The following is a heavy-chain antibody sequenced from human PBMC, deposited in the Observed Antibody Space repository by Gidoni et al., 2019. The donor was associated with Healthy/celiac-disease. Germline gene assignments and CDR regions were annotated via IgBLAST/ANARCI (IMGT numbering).Heavy chain of an antibody. J-gene: IGHJ3*02. CDR1: GGPISSSSYY. D-gene: IGHD2-15*01. CDR3: ARHSGLIGGYCSGGSCYSDAFDI. Sequence: QLQLQESGPGLVKPSETLSLTCTVSGGPISSSSYYWGWIRQPPGKGLEWIGSIYYSGSTYYNPSLKSRVTISVDTSKNQFSLKLSSVTAADTAVYYCARHSGLIGGYCSGGSCYSDAFDIWGQGTMVTVSS. CDR2: IYYSGST. V-gene: IGHV4-39*01.